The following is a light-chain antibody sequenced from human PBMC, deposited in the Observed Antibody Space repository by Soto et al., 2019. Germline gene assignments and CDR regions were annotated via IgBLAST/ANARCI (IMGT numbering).Light chain of an antibody. CDR3: HSYDSTLSGSI. J-gene: IGLJ2*01. CDR1: TSNIGAGYD. V-gene: IGLV1-40*01. CDR2: GTT. Sequence: QPVLTQPPSVSGAPGQRVTISCTGSTSNIGAGYDVHCYQQLPGTAPKLLVHGTTYRTSGVPDRFSGSRSGTSASLAITGLQADDEATYYCHSYDSTLSGSIFGGGTKLTVL.